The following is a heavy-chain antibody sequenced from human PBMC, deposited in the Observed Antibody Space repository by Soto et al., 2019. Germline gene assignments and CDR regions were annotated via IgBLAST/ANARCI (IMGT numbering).Heavy chain of an antibody. D-gene: IGHD2-21*01. J-gene: IGHJ4*02. Sequence: WWSLRLSCAASGFMFSTYAMTWFRQAPGRGLEWVSTILHDETPFYTDSVKGRFTISRDNVRGTLYLQMNGLRVEDAALYYCAKDLFPTSGQRFFFESWGQGTLVTVSS. CDR2: ILHDETP. CDR3: AKDLFPTSGQRFFFES. V-gene: IGHV3-23*01. CDR1: GFMFSTYA.